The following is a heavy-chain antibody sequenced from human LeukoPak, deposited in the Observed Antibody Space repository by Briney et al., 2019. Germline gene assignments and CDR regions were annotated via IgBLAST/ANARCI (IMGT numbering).Heavy chain of an antibody. V-gene: IGHV4-4*07. J-gene: IGHJ4*02. CDR3: ARVSVSGTYDY. CDR1: GVSINDFQ. Sequence: PSETLSLTCTVSGVSINDFQWSWVRQPPGKGLEWIGNIHTIGGTSYNPSLKSRVTMSVDTSKNQFSLKLSSVTAADTAVYYCARVSVSGTYDYWGQGTLVTVSS. D-gene: IGHD1-26*01. CDR2: IHTIGGT.